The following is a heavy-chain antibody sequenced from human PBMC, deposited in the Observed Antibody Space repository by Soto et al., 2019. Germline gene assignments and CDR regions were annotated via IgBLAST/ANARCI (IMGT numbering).Heavy chain of an antibody. V-gene: IGHV4-38-2*01. J-gene: IGHJ4*02. CDR3: ARGVLGATTYFDY. CDR2: KYHSGRT. Sequence: SETLSLTCAVSGYSISSDYYWGWIRQPPGKGLEWIASKYHSGRTYYNPSLKSRVTISIDTSKNQLSLKLSSVTAADTAVYYCARGVLGATTYFDYWGQGTLVTVSS. CDR1: GYSISSDYY. D-gene: IGHD1-26*01.